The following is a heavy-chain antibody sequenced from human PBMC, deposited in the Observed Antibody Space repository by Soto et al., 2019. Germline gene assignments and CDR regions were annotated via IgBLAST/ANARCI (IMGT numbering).Heavy chain of an antibody. CDR1: GFAFSNYA. J-gene: IGHJ4*02. D-gene: IGHD4-17*01. Sequence: EVQLLESGGDLVQPGGSLRLSCAASGFAFSNYAVTWVRQAPGKGLEWVSSISRSSSVIYYAVSVRGRFVISRDNSKSMLYLQMNSLRAEDTARYYCAKDPNGDYIGAFDDWGQGTLVTVSS. CDR2: ISRSSSVI. V-gene: IGHV3-23*01. CDR3: AKDPNGDYIGAFDD.